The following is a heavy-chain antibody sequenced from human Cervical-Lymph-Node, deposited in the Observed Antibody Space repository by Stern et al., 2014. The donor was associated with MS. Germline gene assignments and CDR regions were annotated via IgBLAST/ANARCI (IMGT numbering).Heavy chain of an antibody. J-gene: IGHJ4*02. CDR1: GYTFTSYW. CDR3: ARQRYFDY. Sequence: QLVESGPEVKRPGESLKISCQASGYTFTSYWLRWVRQMPGKGLEWIAIIFPGGSDIRYSPSFQGQVTISADKSSSTAYLQWNNLKASDTAIYYCARQRYFDYWGQGTLVTVSS. V-gene: IGHV5-51*01. CDR2: IFPGGSDI.